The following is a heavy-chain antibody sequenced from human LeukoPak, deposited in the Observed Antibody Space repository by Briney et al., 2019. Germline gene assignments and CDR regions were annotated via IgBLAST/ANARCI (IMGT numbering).Heavy chain of an antibody. CDR3: AKAASSGYDFTTNWFDP. CDR2: ISWNSGSV. Sequence: GRSLRLSCAASVFTFDEYAMHWVRQARGKGLEWVSGISWNSGSVGYADSVKGRFTISRDNAKNSLYLQMNSLRAEDTALYYCAKAASSGYDFTTNWFDPWGQGTLVTVSS. V-gene: IGHV3-9*01. D-gene: IGHD5-12*01. CDR1: VFTFDEYA. J-gene: IGHJ5*02.